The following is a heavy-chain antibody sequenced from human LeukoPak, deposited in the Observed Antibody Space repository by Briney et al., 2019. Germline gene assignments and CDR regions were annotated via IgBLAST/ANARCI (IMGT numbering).Heavy chain of an antibody. D-gene: IGHD3-3*01. CDR3: ARQYDFWSGYSSRPGYMDV. CDR1: GGSISSYY. CDR2: IYTSGST. Sequence: SETLSLTCTVSGGSISSYYWSWIRQPARKGLEWIGRIYTSGSTNYNPSLKSRVTMSVDTSKNQFSLKLSSVTAADTAVYYCARQYDFWSGYSSRPGYMDVWGKGTTVTVSS. J-gene: IGHJ6*03. V-gene: IGHV4-4*07.